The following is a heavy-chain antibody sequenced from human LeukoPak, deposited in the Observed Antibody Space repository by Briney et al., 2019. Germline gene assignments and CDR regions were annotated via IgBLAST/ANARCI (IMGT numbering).Heavy chain of an antibody. D-gene: IGHD3-3*01. V-gene: IGHV4-59*01. CDR1: GFTFSSYY. CDR2: IYYSGST. Sequence: PGGSLRLSCAASGFTFSSYYWSWIRQPPGKGLEWIGYIYYSGSTNYNPSLKSRVTISVDTPKNQFSLKLSSVTAADTAVYYCARHRGPHVGRMEWGQGTQVTVSS. CDR3: ARHRGPHVGRME. J-gene: IGHJ4*02.